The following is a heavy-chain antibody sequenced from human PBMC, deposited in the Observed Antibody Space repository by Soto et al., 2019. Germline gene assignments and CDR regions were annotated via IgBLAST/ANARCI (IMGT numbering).Heavy chain of an antibody. Sequence: SETLSLTCAISGDSIGNFYWSWIRQPAGKGLESLGRLSASGRTTYSPSLQSRVTMSLDRSKNRFSLRLTSVSAADTAVYYCARMCPSYCDATCYSEGVWIDHWGQGTLVTVSS. CDR2: LSASGRT. J-gene: IGHJ4*02. V-gene: IGHV4-4*07. CDR1: GDSIGNFY. CDR3: ARMCPSYCDATCYSEGVWIDH. D-gene: IGHD2-15*01.